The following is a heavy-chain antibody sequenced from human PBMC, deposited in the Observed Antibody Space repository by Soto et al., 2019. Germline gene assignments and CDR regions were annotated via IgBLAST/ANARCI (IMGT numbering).Heavy chain of an antibody. Sequence: GSLRLSCAASGFTFSSYAMSWVRQAPGKGLEWVSAISGSGGSTYYADSVKGRFTISRDNSKNTLYLQMNSLRAEDTAVYYCAKGRDSGSYYSSYFDYWGQGTLVTVSS. D-gene: IGHD3-10*01. J-gene: IGHJ4*02. V-gene: IGHV3-23*01. CDR3: AKGRDSGSYYSSYFDY. CDR2: ISGSGGST. CDR1: GFTFSSYA.